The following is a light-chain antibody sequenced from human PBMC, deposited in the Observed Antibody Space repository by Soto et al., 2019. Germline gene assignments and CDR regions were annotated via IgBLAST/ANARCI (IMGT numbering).Light chain of an antibody. CDR2: GAS. CDR1: QSVTSNY. J-gene: IGKJ1*01. V-gene: IGKV3-20*01. Sequence: EIMLTQSPGTLSLSPGERATLSCRASQSVTSNYLAWYQQKPGQTPRLLIYGASSRATGIPDRFSGSGSGTDFTLTITRLEPEDFAVYYCQQYSNSLSTFGQGTKVDIK. CDR3: QQYSNSLST.